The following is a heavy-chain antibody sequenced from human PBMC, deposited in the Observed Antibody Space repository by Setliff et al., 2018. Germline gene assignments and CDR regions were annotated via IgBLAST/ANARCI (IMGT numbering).Heavy chain of an antibody. J-gene: IGHJ6*03. D-gene: IGHD3-10*01. CDR1: GYTFTGYA. V-gene: IGHV7-4-1*02. CDR3: ARASRFGTIVYKGYYYMDV. CDR2: INTNTGNP. Sequence: ASVKVSCKASGYTFTGYAISWMRQAPGQGLEWMGWINTNTGNPSYAQDFTGRFVFSLDTSVSTAYLQISSLKAEDTAVYYCARASRFGTIVYKGYYYMDVWGKGTTVTVSS.